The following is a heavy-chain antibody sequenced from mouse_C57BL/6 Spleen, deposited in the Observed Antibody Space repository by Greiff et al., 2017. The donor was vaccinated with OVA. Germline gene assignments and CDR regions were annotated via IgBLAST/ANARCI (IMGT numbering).Heavy chain of an antibody. CDR2: IDAENGDT. Sequence: VQLHQSGAGLVRPAPSVKMSCTASGFTIKDDYMDWVKQRPEQGLEWIGWIDAENGDTEYASKFQGKATITADTPSNTAYLQLSSLTSEDTAGYYCTTFGTFAYWGQGTLVTVSA. CDR1: GFTIKDDY. CDR3: TTFGTFAY. D-gene: IGHD1-1*01. J-gene: IGHJ3*01. V-gene: IGHV14-4*01.